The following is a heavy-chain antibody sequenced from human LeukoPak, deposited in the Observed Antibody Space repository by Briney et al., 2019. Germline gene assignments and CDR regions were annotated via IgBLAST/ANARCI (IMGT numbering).Heavy chain of an antibody. CDR1: GYTFTGYY. Sequence: ASVKVSFKASGYTFTGYYMHWVRQAPGQGLEWMGWINPNSGGTNYAQKFQGRVTMTRDTSISTAYMELSRLRSDDTAVYYCARDEYGDYPWDYWGQGTLVTVSS. CDR2: INPNSGGT. CDR3: ARDEYGDYPWDY. J-gene: IGHJ4*02. D-gene: IGHD4-17*01. V-gene: IGHV1-2*02.